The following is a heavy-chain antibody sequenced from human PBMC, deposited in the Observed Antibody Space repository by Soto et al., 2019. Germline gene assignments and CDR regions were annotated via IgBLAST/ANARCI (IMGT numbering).Heavy chain of an antibody. J-gene: IGHJ4*02. V-gene: IGHV3-9*01. CDR1: GFTFDDYA. CDR3: AKDKGVVVAATKGFDY. CDR2: ISWNSGSI. Sequence: EVQLVEYGGGLVQPGRSLRLSCAASGFTFDDYAMHWVRQAPGKGLEWVSGISWNSGSIGYADSVKGRFTISRDNAKNSLYLQMNSLRAEDTALYYCAKDKGVVVAATKGFDYWGQGTLVTVSS. D-gene: IGHD2-15*01.